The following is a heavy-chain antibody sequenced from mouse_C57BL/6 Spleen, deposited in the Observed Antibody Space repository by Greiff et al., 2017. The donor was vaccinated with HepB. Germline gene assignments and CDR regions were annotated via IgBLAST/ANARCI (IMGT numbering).Heavy chain of an antibody. V-gene: IGHV1-64*01. J-gene: IGHJ4*01. CDR2: IHPNSGST. CDR1: GYTFTSYW. CDR3: AREGGFTTSPRMDY. Sequence: QVQLQQPGAELVKPGASVKLSCKASGYTFTSYWMYWVKQRPGQGLEWIGMIHPNSGSTNYNEKFKSKATLTVDKSSSTAYMQLSSLTSEDSAVYYGAREGGFTTSPRMDYWGQGTSVTVSS. D-gene: IGHD1-1*01.